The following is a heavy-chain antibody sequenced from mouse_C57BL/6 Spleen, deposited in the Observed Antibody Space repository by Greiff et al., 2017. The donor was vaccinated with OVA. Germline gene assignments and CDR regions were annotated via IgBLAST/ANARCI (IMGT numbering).Heavy chain of an antibody. D-gene: IGHD1-1*02. CDR2: ISSGGDYI. J-gene: IGHJ3*01. CDR1: GFTFSSYA. CDR3: TRDPLYGGFAY. V-gene: IGHV5-9-1*02. Sequence: EVKLVESGEGLVKPGGSLKLSCAASGFTFSSYAMSWVRQTAEKRLEWVAYISSGGDYIYYADTVKGRFTISRDNARNTLYLQMSSLKSEDTAMYYCTRDPLYGGFAYWGQGTLVTVSA.